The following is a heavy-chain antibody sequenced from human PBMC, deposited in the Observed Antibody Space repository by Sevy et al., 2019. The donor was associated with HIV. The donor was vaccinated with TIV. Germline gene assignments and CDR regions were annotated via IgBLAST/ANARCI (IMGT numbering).Heavy chain of an antibody. CDR3: AREGFTSSSFGWFDP. V-gene: IGHV4-59*13. D-gene: IGHD6-13*01. Sequence: SETLSLTCTVSGGSISYYYWTWIRQPPGKGLEWIGYIYDSGRTNYNPSLKSRVTTSVDTSKNQFSLKLSSVTAADTAVYYCAREGFTSSSFGWFDPWGQGTLVTVSS. CDR2: IYDSGRT. J-gene: IGHJ5*02. CDR1: GGSISYYY.